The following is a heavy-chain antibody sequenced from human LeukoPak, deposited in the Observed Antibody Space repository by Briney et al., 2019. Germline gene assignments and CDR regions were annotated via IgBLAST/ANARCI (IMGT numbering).Heavy chain of an antibody. CDR2: ISGSGGST. D-gene: IGHD3-10*01. V-gene: IGHV3-23*01. CDR3: AKDWVNDYYGSGIDY. J-gene: IGHJ4*02. Sequence: RPGGSLRLSCAGSGFTFSSYAMSWVRQAPGKGLEWVSAISGSGGSTYYADSVKGRFTISRDNSKNTLYLQMNSLRAEDTAVYYRAKDWVNDYYGSGIDYWGQGTLVTVSS. CDR1: GFTFSSYA.